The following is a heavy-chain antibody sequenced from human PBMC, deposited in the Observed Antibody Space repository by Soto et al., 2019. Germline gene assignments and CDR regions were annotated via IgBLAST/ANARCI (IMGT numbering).Heavy chain of an antibody. Sequence: PSETLSLTCTVSGASISGYSCTWTRQPPRKELEWIGYMYDSAITYYNPSLKSRVTMSVDTSKNQISLQLSYVSAADTAVYYCARDRPTSSIRARDYYYAMDVWGQGTTVTVS. V-gene: IGHV4-59*01. CDR3: ARDRPTSSIRARDYYYAMDV. CDR2: MYDSAIT. J-gene: IGHJ6*02. CDR1: GASISGYS. D-gene: IGHD6-6*01.